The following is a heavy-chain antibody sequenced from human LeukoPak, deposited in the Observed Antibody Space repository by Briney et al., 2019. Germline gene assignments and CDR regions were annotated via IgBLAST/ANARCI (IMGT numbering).Heavy chain of an antibody. J-gene: IGHJ3*02. CDR3: AKGAITMVRGVNDAFDI. Sequence: GRSLRLSCAASGFTFSSYGMHWVRQAPGKRLEWVAVIWYDGSNKYYADSVKGRFTISRDNSKNTLYLQMNSLRAEDTAVYYCAKGAITMVRGVNDAFDIWGQGTMFTVSS. CDR1: GFTFSSYG. D-gene: IGHD3-10*01. V-gene: IGHV3-33*06. CDR2: IWYDGSNK.